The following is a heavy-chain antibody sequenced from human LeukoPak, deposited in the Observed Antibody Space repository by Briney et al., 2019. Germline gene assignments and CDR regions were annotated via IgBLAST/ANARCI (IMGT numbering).Heavy chain of an antibody. CDR1: GGSMSSYY. D-gene: IGHD3-3*01. Sequence: SETLSLTCTVSGGSMSSYYWSWIRQPPGKGLEWMGYIYYSGTTNYNPSLKSRLTISVDTSKNQFSLRLSSMTAADTAVYYCARGTIFGVATNWFDPWGQGTLVTVSS. J-gene: IGHJ5*02. CDR2: IYYSGTT. V-gene: IGHV4-59*01. CDR3: ARGTIFGVATNWFDP.